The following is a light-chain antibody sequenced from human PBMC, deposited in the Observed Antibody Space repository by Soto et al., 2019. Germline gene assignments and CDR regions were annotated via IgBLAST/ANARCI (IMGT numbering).Light chain of an antibody. Sequence: DIQMTQSPSTLSGSVGDRVTITCRASQTISSWLAWYQQKPGKAPKLLIYKASTLKSGVPSGFSGSGSGTEFTLTISSLQPDDFATYYRQHYNSYSEAFGQGTKVDIK. CDR3: QHYNSYSEA. CDR2: KAS. CDR1: QTISSW. J-gene: IGKJ1*01. V-gene: IGKV1-5*03.